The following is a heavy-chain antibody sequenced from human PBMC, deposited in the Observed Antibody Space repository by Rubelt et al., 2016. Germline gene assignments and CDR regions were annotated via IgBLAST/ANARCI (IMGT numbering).Heavy chain of an antibody. J-gene: IGHJ4*02. CDR3: ARDSISSGWYEGY. CDR1: GGSISTYY. CDR2: IYYSGST. V-gene: IGHV4-59*12. Sequence: QVQLQESGPGLVKPSETLSLTCTVSGGSISTYYWSWIRQPPGKGLEWIGYIYYSGSTNYNPSLKSRVTISVDTSKNEFSLKLTSGTAADTAVYYCARDSISSGWYEGYWGQGTLGTVSS. D-gene: IGHD6-19*01.